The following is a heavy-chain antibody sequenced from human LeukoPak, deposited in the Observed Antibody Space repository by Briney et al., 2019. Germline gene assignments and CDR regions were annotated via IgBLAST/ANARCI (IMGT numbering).Heavy chain of an antibody. D-gene: IGHD3-16*01. CDR1: GFTVSSNY. V-gene: IGHV3-53*01. J-gene: IGHJ4*02. CDR3: AGGGAKTPFDY. Sequence: SAGSLRLSCAASGFTVSSNYMSWVRQAPGKGLEWVSVIYSGGSTYYADSVKGRFTISRDNSKNTLYLQMNSLRAEDTAVYYCAGGGAKTPFDYCGQGTLVTVSS. CDR2: IYSGGST.